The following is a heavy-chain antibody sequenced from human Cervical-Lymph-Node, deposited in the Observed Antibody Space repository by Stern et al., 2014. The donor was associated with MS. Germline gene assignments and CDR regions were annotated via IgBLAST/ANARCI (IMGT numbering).Heavy chain of an antibody. V-gene: IGHV3-21*01. D-gene: IGHD3-22*01. CDR1: GFTFSFYD. CDR3: ARARDYYYDSSGYEY. CDR2: ITGNTNYI. J-gene: IGHJ4*02. Sequence: EVQLEESGGRLVKPGGSLRLSCAASGFTFSFYDMNWVRQAPGKGLEWVSSITGNTNYIYYADSVKGRFTISRDNAKNSLYLQMNSLRAEDTAIYYCARARDYYYDSSGYEYWGQGTLVTVSS.